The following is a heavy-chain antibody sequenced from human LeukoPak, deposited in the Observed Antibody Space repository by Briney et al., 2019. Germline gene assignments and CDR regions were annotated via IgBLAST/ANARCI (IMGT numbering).Heavy chain of an antibody. CDR1: GYTFTDYY. D-gene: IGHD6-13*01. CDR2: INPKTGVT. V-gene: IGHV1-2*02. J-gene: IGHJ5*02. Sequence: ASVKVSCKASGYTFTDYYLHWVRQAPGHGLEWMGWINPKTGVTNYAQKFRGRVTMTSDTSTSTAYMELRSLRSDDTAVYYCARDRGIAEADSFDPWGQGTLVTVSS. CDR3: ARDRGIAEADSFDP.